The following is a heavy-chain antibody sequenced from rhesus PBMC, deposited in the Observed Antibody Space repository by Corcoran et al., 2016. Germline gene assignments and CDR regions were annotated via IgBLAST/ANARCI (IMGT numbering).Heavy chain of an antibody. V-gene: IGHV4-165*01. Sequence: QVQLQESGPGRVKPSETLSLTCAVSGGSISGSWLGGNRQAPGTGLEWIGYFGGSSACTDYNPSLKSRVTISTDTSKNQFSLTLSSVTAADTAVYYCARRGYSGYSRFDYWGQGVLVTVSS. CDR3: ARRGYSGYSRFDY. D-gene: IGHD5-42*01. J-gene: IGHJ4*01. CDR2: FGGSSACT. CDR1: GGSISGSW.